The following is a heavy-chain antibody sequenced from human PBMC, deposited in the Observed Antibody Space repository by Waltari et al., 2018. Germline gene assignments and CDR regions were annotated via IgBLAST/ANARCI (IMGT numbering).Heavy chain of an antibody. CDR3: ARGRREWELGYYGMDV. CDR1: GYTFTSYD. Sequence: QVQLVQSGAEVKKPGASVKVSCKASGYTFTSYDINWVRQAPGQGLEWMGWMNPNSGNTGYAQKFQGRVTITRNTSISTAYMELSSLRSEDTAVYYCARGRREWELGYYGMDVWGQGTTVTVSS. CDR2: MNPNSGNT. J-gene: IGHJ6*02. V-gene: IGHV1-8*03. D-gene: IGHD1-26*01.